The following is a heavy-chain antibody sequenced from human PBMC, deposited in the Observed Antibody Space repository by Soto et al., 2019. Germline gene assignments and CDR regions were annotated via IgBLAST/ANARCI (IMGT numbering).Heavy chain of an antibody. CDR3: ARDQGTVATVYYYCAMDV. D-gene: IGHD4-4*01. J-gene: IGHJ6*02. CDR1: GFTFRSYG. V-gene: IGHV3-33*01. CDR2: IWYDGSNK. Sequence: QVQLVESGGGVVQPGRSLRLSCAASGFTFRSYGMHWVRQAPGKGLEWVAVIWYDGSNKYYADSVKGRFTISRDNSKNTLYLQMNSLRAEDTAVYDCARDQGTVATVYYYCAMDVWGQGTTVTVSS.